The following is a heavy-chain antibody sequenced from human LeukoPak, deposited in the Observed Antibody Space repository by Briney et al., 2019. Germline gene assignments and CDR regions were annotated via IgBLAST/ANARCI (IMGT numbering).Heavy chain of an antibody. CDR3: ASSDTAMVYDY. Sequence: SETLSLTCTVSGSSISSSSYYWGWIRQPPGKGLEWIGSIYYSGSTYYNPSLKSRVTISVDTSKNQFSLKLSSVTAADTAVYYCASSDTAMVYDYWGRGTLVTVSS. CDR2: IYYSGST. V-gene: IGHV4-39*07. D-gene: IGHD5-18*01. CDR1: GSSISSSSYY. J-gene: IGHJ4*02.